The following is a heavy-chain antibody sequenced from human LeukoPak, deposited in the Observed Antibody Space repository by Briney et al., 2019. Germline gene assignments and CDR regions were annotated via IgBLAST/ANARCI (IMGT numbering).Heavy chain of an antibody. V-gene: IGHV3-23*01. Sequence: GGSLRLSCAASGFTFSSYAMCWVRQAPGKGLKWVSAISGSGGSTYYADSVKGRFAISRDNSKNTLYLQMNSLRAEDTAVYYCGRLHPTDNWFDPWGQGTLVTVSS. D-gene: IGHD4-11*01. CDR2: ISGSGGST. CDR3: GRLHPTDNWFDP. CDR1: GFTFSSYA. J-gene: IGHJ5*02.